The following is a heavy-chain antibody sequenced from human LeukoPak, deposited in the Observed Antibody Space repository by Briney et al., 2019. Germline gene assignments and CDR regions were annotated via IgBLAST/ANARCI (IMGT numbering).Heavy chain of an antibody. CDR3: ARVYSSSWDLFDY. J-gene: IGHJ4*02. D-gene: IGHD6-13*01. CDR1: GGSISSHY. CDR2: IYYSGST. V-gene: IGHV4-59*08. Sequence: PSETLSLTCTVSGGSISSHYWSWIRQPPGKGLEWIGYIYYSGSTNHNPSLKSRVTISVDTSKNQFSLKLSSVTAADTAVYYCARVYSSSWDLFDYWGQGTLVTVSS.